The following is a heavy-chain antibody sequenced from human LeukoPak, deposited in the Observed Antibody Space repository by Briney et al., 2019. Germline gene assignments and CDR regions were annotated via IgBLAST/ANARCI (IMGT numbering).Heavy chain of an antibody. CDR2: IYTSGST. J-gene: IGHJ4*02. CDR3: ARENSGSYREFDY. D-gene: IGHD1-26*01. Sequence: ETLSLTCTVSGGSISSYYWSWIRHPAGKGLEWIGRIYTSGSTNYNASLKSRVSMSVDASKNQFSLKLSSVTAADTAVFYCARENSGSYREFDYWGQGTLVTVSS. V-gene: IGHV4-4*07. CDR1: GGSISSYY.